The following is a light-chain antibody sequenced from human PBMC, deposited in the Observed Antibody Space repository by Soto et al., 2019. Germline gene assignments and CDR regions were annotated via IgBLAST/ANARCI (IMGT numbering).Light chain of an antibody. J-gene: IGLJ3*02. V-gene: IGLV4-69*01. CDR3: QTWGTGIHGNWV. Sequence: QPVLTQSPSASASLGASVKLTCTLSSGHSSYAIAWHQQQPEKGPRYLMKLNSDGSHSKGDGIPDRFSGSSSGAERYLTISSLQSEDEADYYCQTWGTGIHGNWVFGGGTQLTVL. CDR1: SGHSSYA. CDR2: LNSDGSH.